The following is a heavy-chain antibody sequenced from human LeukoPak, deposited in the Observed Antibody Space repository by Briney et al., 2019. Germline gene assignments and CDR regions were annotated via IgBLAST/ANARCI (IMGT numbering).Heavy chain of an antibody. J-gene: IGHJ6*02. Sequence: GGSLRLSCVGSGVSFSSYWMNWVRQAPGKGLEWVANIKQDGSDKYYVDSVKGRFTISRDNAKNSMYLQVNSLRAEDAAVYYCAKASGSFHFYYYGMDVWGQGTTVTVSS. CDR1: GVSFSSYW. V-gene: IGHV3-7*01. CDR2: IKQDGSDK. CDR3: AKASGSFHFYYYGMDV. D-gene: IGHD1-26*01.